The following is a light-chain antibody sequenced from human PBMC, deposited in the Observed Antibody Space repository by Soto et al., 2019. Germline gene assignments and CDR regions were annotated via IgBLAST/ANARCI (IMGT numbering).Light chain of an antibody. CDR3: QQYCSSLST. CDR1: QSVSSSY. V-gene: IGKV3-20*01. CDR2: GAS. J-gene: IGKJ1*01. Sequence: DIVWTQSPGTMSLSPEERATLSCRASQSVSSSYLAWYQQNPGQAPRLLIYGASSRDTGFPDRFSGSGSGTDFNLTISRLEPEDLAVYYCQQYCSSLSTFGQGTKGEIQ.